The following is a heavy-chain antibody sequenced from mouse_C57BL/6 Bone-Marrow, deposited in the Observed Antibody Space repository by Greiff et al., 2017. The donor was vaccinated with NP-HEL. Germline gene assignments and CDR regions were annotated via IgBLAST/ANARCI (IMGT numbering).Heavy chain of an antibody. CDR2: INPNNGGT. D-gene: IGHD2-3*01. CDR3: ARISGYYDWYFDV. J-gene: IGHJ1*01. V-gene: IGHV1-26*01. CDR1: GYSFTAYY. Sequence: EVQLQQSGPDLVKPGTSVKISCKASGYSFTAYYMHWVKQSHGKSLEWIGRINPNNGGTSYNQKFEGKATLTADKSSRTAYMELRSLTSEDSAVYYCARISGYYDWYFDVWGAGTTVTVSS.